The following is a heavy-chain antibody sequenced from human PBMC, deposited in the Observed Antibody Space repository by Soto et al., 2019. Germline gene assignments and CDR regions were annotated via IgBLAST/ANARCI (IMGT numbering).Heavy chain of an antibody. CDR1: GGTFSSYA. D-gene: IGHD3-16*01. V-gene: IGHV1-69*13. CDR2: IIPIFGTA. Sequence: SVKVSCKASGGTFSSYAISWVRQAPGQGLEWMGGIIPIFGTANYAQKFQGRVTITADESTSTAYMELRSLGSGDTAVYYCARARTRGTYHYYGMDVWGQGTTVTVSS. J-gene: IGHJ6*02. CDR3: ARARTRGTYHYYGMDV.